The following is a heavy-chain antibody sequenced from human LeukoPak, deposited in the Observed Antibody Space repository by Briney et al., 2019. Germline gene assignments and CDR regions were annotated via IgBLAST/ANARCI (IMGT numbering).Heavy chain of an antibody. CDR1: GYTFTSYG. CDR2: ISDYNGNT. Sequence: ASVKVSCKASGYTFTSYGMSWVRQAPGQGLEWMGWISDYNGNTNYAQKLQGRVTMTTDTSTITAYMELRSLSSDDTAVYYCARGRLGYCSGGSCSDFDYWGQGTLVTVSS. V-gene: IGHV1-18*01. J-gene: IGHJ4*02. CDR3: ARGRLGYCSGGSCSDFDY. D-gene: IGHD2-15*01.